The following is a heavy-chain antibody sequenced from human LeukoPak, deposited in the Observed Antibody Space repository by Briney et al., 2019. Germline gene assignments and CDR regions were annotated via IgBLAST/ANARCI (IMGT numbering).Heavy chain of an antibody. V-gene: IGHV1-18*01. J-gene: IGHJ6*02. Sequence: LQGRVTMTTDTSTSTAYMELRSLRSDDTAVYYCARDRTGGMDVWGQGTTVTVSS. CDR3: ARDRTGGMDV.